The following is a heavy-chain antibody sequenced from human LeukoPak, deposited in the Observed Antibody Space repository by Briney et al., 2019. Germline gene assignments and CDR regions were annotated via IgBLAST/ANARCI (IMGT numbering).Heavy chain of an antibody. CDR2: FDPEDGET. CDR1: GYTLTELS. D-gene: IGHD1-26*01. Sequence: GASVKVSCKVSGYTLTELSMHWVRQAPGKGLEWMGGFDPEDGETIYAQKFQGRVTMTEDTSTDTAYMELSSLRSEDTAVYYCATGVGATPNYYYYYMGVWGKGTTVTVSS. CDR3: ATGVGATPNYYYYYMGV. V-gene: IGHV1-24*01. J-gene: IGHJ6*03.